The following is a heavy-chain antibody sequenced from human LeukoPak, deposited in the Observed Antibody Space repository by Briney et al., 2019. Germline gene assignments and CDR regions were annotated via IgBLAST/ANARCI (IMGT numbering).Heavy chain of an antibody. D-gene: IGHD2-21*01. Sequence: GSSVKVSCKASGGTFSSYAISWVRQAPGQGLEWMGRIIPIFGRTNYAQKFQGRVTITTDESTSTAYMELSSLRSEDTAVYYCARAPLQLVTHNYFDYWGREPWSPSPQ. CDR3: ARAPLQLVTHNYFDY. V-gene: IGHV1-69*05. CDR2: IIPIFGRT. CDR1: GGTFSSYA. J-gene: IGHJ4*02.